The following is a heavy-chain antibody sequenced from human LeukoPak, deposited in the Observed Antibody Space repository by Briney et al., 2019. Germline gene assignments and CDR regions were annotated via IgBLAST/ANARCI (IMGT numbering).Heavy chain of an antibody. CDR3: ASQYSSGRSKRFDY. V-gene: IGHV3-48*03. Sequence: GGSLRLSCAASAFTFSTYEMNWVGQAPGKGLEGVSYISSSGSTIYYADSVKGRFTISRDNAKNSLYLQMNSLRAEDTAVYYCASQYSSGRSKRFDYWGQGPLVTVSS. CDR2: ISSSGSTI. D-gene: IGHD6-19*01. CDR1: AFTFSTYE. J-gene: IGHJ4*02.